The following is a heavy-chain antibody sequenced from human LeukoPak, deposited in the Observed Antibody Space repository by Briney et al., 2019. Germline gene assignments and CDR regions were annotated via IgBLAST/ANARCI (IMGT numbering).Heavy chain of an antibody. J-gene: IGHJ6*02. CDR1: GGSFSGYY. CDR2: INHSGST. Sequence: SETLSLTCAVYGGSFSGYYWSWIRQPPGKGLEWIGEINHSGSTNYNPSLKSRVTISVDTSKNQFSLKLSSVTAADTAVYYCAILAHVYYYGMDVWGQGTTVTVSS. V-gene: IGHV4-34*01. CDR3: AILAHVYYYGMDV.